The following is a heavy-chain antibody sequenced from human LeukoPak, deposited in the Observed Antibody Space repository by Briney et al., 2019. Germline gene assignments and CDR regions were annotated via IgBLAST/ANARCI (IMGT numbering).Heavy chain of an antibody. J-gene: IGHJ4*02. CDR1: GFTFSNHA. D-gene: IGHD4-17*01. CDR3: ARDRTTVTTFDY. V-gene: IGHV3-21*01. Sequence: PGGSLRLSCAASGFTFSNHAMNWVRQAPGKGLEWVSSISSSSSYIYYADSVKGRFTISRDNAKNSLYLQMNTLRAEDTAVYYCARDRTTVTTFDYWGQGTLVTVSS. CDR2: ISSSSSYI.